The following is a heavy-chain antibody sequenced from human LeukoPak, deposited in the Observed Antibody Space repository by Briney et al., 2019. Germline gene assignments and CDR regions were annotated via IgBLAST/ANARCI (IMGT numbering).Heavy chain of an antibody. Sequence: PGGSLRLSCAASGFTFSSYGVNWVRQAPGKGLEWLSYISSSGDTIYYADSVKGRFTISRDNAKSLLYLQMNSLRAEGTALYYCARASLRYCSGGNCQDFDFWGQGTLVTVSS. CDR2: ISSSGDTI. CDR1: GFTFSSYG. J-gene: IGHJ4*02. D-gene: IGHD2-15*01. V-gene: IGHV3-48*03. CDR3: ARASLRYCSGGNCQDFDF.